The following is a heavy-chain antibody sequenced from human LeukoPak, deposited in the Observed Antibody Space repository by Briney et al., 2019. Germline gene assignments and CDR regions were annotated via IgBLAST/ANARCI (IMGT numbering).Heavy chain of an antibody. Sequence: GGSLRLSCAASGFTFSNAWMSWVRQAPGKGLEWDGRIKSKTDGGSTDYAAPVKGRFTISRDDSKNTLYLQMNSLKTEDTAVYYCTTDRKAYYDSSGYFDYWGQGTLVTVSS. J-gene: IGHJ4*02. CDR2: IKSKTDGGST. CDR3: TTDRKAYYDSSGYFDY. CDR1: GFTFSNAW. V-gene: IGHV3-15*01. D-gene: IGHD3-22*01.